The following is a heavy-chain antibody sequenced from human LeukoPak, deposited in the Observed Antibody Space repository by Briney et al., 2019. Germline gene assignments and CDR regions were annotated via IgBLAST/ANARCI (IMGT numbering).Heavy chain of an antibody. CDR3: ARGVYSYGYALGY. CDR1: GGSFSGYY. CDR2: INHSGST. J-gene: IGHJ4*02. D-gene: IGHD5-18*01. Sequence: SETLSLTCAVYGGSFSGYYWSWIRQPPGKGLEWIGEINHSGSTNYNPSLKSRVTISVDTSKNQFSLKLSSVTAADTAVYYCARGVYSYGYALGYWGQGTLAPSPQ. V-gene: IGHV4-34*01.